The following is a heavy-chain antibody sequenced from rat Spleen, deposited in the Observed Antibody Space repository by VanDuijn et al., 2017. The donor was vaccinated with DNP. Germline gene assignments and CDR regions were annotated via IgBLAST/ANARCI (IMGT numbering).Heavy chain of an antibody. CDR3: ARWITSAHLDY. CDR2: IRIKANSYTT. J-gene: IGHJ2*01. Sequence: EVKLLESGGGLVQPGGSLRLSCAASGFTFADFYMSWIRQSPGRAPEWLSFIRIKANSYTTEYNPSVKGRFTISRDDTQNMLYLQMNTLRPEDTATYYCARWITSAHLDYWGQGVMVTVSS. V-gene: IGHV7-6*01. D-gene: IGHD1-12*01. CDR1: GFTFADFY.